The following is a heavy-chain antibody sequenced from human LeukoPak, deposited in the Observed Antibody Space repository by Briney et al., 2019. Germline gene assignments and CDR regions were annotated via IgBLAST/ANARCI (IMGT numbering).Heavy chain of an antibody. CDR2: ISYVGSNK. CDR1: GFTFGSFA. V-gene: IGHV3-30*04. J-gene: IGHJ6*02. Sequence: GVLGVSWAGSGFTFGSFAMRWGRQAPGEGLGWVAVISYVGSNKSYADSVKGRFTSSRDKSKTTLYRQMTSPRADDTAVYYCARGADRVAGTCPDYYYYGMDVWGQGTTVTVSS. CDR3: ARGADRVAGTCPDYYYYGMDV. D-gene: IGHD6-19*01.